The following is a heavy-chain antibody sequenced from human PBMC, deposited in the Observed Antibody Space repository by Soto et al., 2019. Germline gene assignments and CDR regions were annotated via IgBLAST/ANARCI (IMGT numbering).Heavy chain of an antibody. CDR3: ARMVRGSNIDYYHYMDV. CDR1: GYTFTGHG. J-gene: IGHJ6*03. D-gene: IGHD3-10*01. CDR2: ISAYNGDT. Sequence: QVQLVQSGGEVRKPGASVKVSCKASGYTFTGHGISWVRQAPGQGLEWRGWISAYNGDTNYAQKLQGRVTVTTDRSTSTAYMELRSLRSEDTAVYYCARMVRGSNIDYYHYMDVWGKGTTVTVSS. V-gene: IGHV1-18*01.